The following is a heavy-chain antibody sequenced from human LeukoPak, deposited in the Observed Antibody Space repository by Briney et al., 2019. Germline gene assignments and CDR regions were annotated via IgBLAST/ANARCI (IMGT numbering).Heavy chain of an antibody. D-gene: IGHD6-13*01. CDR1: GFTFSSFG. J-gene: IGHJ5*02. CDR2: IWSDGIKT. CDR3: ARDCDTNSRYSWFDP. V-gene: IGHV3-33*01. Sequence: GRSLRLSCAASGFTFSSFGIHWVRQAPGKGLEWVAVIWSDGIKTYYGDSAKGRFTISGDTSRDTVYLQMNSLRAEDTAVYYCARDCDTNSRYSWFDPWGQGTLVTVSS.